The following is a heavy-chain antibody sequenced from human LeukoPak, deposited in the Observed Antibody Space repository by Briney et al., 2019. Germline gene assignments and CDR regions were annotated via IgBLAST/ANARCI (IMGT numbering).Heavy chain of an antibody. D-gene: IGHD3-22*01. V-gene: IGHV3-7*03. CDR3: ARDHFIYDSGGRRGTTFDY. J-gene: IGHJ4*02. CDR1: GFTFSNFW. Sequence: GGSLRLSCAASGFTFSNFWISWVRQAPGKGLEWVANIKTDGSEKYYVDSVKGRFTISRDNAKNSAYLQMNSLRAEDTAVYYCARDHFIYDSGGRRGTTFDYWGQGTLVTVSS. CDR2: IKTDGSEK.